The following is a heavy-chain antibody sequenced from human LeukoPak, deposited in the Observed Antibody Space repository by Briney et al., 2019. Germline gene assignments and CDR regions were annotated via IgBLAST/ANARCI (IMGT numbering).Heavy chain of an antibody. CDR2: FHDSEST. CDR1: GGSISNNY. J-gene: IGHJ4*02. D-gene: IGHD1-26*01. Sequence: SETLSLTRNVSGGSISNNYWSWIRQPSGKGLEWIGYFHDSESTNYNPSLKSRVSISVDTSKNQVSLKLTSVTAADTAVYHCARGDASGRPGIAFDYWGQGTLVTVSS. CDR3: ARGDASGRPGIAFDY. V-gene: IGHV4-59*01.